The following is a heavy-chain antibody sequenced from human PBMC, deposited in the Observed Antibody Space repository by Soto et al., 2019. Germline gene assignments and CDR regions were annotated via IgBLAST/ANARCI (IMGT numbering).Heavy chain of an antibody. D-gene: IGHD6-13*01. CDR2: IYYSGST. V-gene: IGHV4-59*01. CDR1: GGSISSYY. CDR3: ASSNIAAAGFYYYGMDV. J-gene: IGHJ6*02. Sequence: PSETLSLTCTVSGGSISSYYWNWIRQPPGKGLEWIGYIYYSGSTNYNPSLKSRVTISSDTSKNQFSLKLSSVTAADTAVYYCASSNIAAAGFYYYGMDVWGRGTTVTVSS.